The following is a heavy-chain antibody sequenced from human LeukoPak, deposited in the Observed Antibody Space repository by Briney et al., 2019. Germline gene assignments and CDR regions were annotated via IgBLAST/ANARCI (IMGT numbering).Heavy chain of an antibody. CDR1: GYSFSGYW. Sequence: KPGESLKISCKGSGYSFSGYWVAWVRQMPGKGLEWMGIIYPADSDTRYSPSFQGQVTISADKSITTAYLQWSSLKASDTAMYYCATPRDATAYYYDSSGYFYWGQGTLVTVSS. V-gene: IGHV5-51*01. D-gene: IGHD3-22*01. J-gene: IGHJ4*02. CDR3: ATPRDATAYYYDSSGYFY. CDR2: IYPADSDT.